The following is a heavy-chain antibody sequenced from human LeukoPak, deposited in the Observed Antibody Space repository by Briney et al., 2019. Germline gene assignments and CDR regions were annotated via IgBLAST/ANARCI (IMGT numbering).Heavy chain of an antibody. CDR3: AGETAAAGRTFDY. Sequence: WGSLRLSCAGSGFTFSSYAMSWVRQAPGKGLEWVSSISSSSSYIYYADSVKGRFTIYRDNAKNSLYLQMNSLRAEDTAVYYCAGETAAAGRTFDYWGQGTLVTVSS. CDR2: ISSSSSYI. CDR1: GFTFSSYA. V-gene: IGHV3-21*01. D-gene: IGHD6-13*01. J-gene: IGHJ4*02.